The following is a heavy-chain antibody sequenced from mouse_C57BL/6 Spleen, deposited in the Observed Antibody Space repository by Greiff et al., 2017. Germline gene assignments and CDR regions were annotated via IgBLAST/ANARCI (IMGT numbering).Heavy chain of an antibody. Sequence: SGAELVRPGASVTLSCKASGYTFTDYEMHWVKQTPVHGLEWIGAIDPETGGTAYNQKFKGKAILTADKSSSTAYMELRSLTSEDSAVYYCTSPDVNYAMDYWGQGTSVTVSS. J-gene: IGHJ4*01. V-gene: IGHV1-15*01. CDR2: IDPETGGT. CDR3: TSPDVNYAMDY. CDR1: GYTFTDYE.